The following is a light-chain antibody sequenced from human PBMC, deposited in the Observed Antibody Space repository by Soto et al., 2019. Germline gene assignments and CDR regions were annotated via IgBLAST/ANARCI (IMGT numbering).Light chain of an antibody. CDR3: QQYDSSPWT. J-gene: IGKJ1*01. CDR1: QSVSSNY. Sequence: EIVLTQSPGTLSLSPGERATLSCRASQSVSSNYLAWYQQKPGQAPRLLIYGASSRATGIPDRFSGRGSGTDFTLTISRLEPEDFAVYYCQQYDSSPWTFGQGTKVEIK. CDR2: GAS. V-gene: IGKV3-20*01.